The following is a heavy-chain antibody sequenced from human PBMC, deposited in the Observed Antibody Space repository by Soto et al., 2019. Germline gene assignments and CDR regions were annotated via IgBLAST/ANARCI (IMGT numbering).Heavy chain of an antibody. J-gene: IGHJ4*02. D-gene: IGHD3-3*01. CDR3: AAVPVLRFLKWLPAYFDY. CDR2: LVVGSGNT. Sequence: ASVKVSCKASGYTFTSYYMQWVRQARGQRLEWIGWLVVGSGNTHYAQHFQERVTLTRDMSTGTAYMELSSLRSEDTAVYYCAAVPVLRFLKWLPAYFDYWGQGTLVTVSS. CDR1: GYTFTSYY. V-gene: IGHV1-58*02.